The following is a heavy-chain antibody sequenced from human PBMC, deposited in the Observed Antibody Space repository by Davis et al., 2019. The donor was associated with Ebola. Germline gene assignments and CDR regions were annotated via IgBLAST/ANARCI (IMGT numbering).Heavy chain of an antibody. J-gene: IGHJ4*02. D-gene: IGHD3-22*01. Sequence: AASVKVSCKASGYTFIDYPFHWVRQAPGQSLEWMGWFNPVNDNTKYSQKFQARVTFTRDTSASTAYMELSSLRSEDTAVYYCARAVHYYDISANPLGYYFEYWSQGTLVTVSS. CDR2: FNPVNDNT. V-gene: IGHV1-3*01. CDR3: ARAVHYYDISANPLGYYFEY. CDR1: GYTFIDYP.